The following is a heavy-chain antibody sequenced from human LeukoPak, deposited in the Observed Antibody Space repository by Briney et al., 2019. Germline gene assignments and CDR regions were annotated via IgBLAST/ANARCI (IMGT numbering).Heavy chain of an antibody. CDR2: IRYDGSNK. CDR1: GFTFSSYG. Sequence: PGGSLRLSCAASGFTFSSYGMQWVRQAPGKGLEWVAFIRYDGSNKYYADSVKGRFTISRDNSKNTLYLQMNSLRAEDTAVYYRAKFDNYYGSGSYYKTIDAFDIWGQGTMVTVSS. CDR3: AKFDNYYGSGSYYKTIDAFDI. D-gene: IGHD3-10*01. V-gene: IGHV3-30*02. J-gene: IGHJ3*02.